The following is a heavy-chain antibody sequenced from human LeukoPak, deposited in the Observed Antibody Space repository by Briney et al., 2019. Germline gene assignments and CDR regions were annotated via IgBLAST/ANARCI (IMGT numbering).Heavy chain of an antibody. J-gene: IGHJ6*03. D-gene: IGHD6-19*01. V-gene: IGHV4-30-4*07. CDR2: IYYSGST. CDR1: GGSISSGGYS. CDR3: ARVPGYSSGWGRGYYYYMDV. Sequence: PSETLSLTCAVSGGSISSGGYSWSWIRQPPGKGLEWIGYIYYSGSTYYNPSLKSRVTISVDTSKNQFSLKLSSVTAADTAVYYCARVPGYSSGWGRGYYYYMDVWGKGTTVTVSS.